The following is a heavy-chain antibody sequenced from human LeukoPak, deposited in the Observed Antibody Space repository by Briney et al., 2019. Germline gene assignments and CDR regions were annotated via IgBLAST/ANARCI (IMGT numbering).Heavy chain of an antibody. CDR2: VNLGGGT. V-gene: IGHV4-34*01. J-gene: IGHJ4*02. CDR1: GGPLSGHY. CDR3: GRVAGDDRATRRLDS. Sequence: SETLSLTCDVYGGPLSGHYWTWIRQPAGKGLEWIGEVNLGGGTHYNSSLKSRVNILVDTSKNQFSLHLTSVTAADTAIYYCGRVAGDDRATRRLDSWGQGTLVSVSS. D-gene: IGHD2-21*02.